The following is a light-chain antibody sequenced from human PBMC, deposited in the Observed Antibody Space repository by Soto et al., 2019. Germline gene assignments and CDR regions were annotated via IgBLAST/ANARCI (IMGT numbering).Light chain of an antibody. Sequence: DIVMTQSPDSLAVSLGERATINCKSSQSVLYSPHNNNYLAWYQQKPGQPPKLLIYWASTRESGVPDRFSGSGSGTDFTLTISSLQAEDVAAYYCQQYYSIPYTFGQGTKLEIK. V-gene: IGKV4-1*01. CDR2: WAS. CDR1: QSVLYSPHNNNY. CDR3: QQYYSIPYT. J-gene: IGKJ2*01.